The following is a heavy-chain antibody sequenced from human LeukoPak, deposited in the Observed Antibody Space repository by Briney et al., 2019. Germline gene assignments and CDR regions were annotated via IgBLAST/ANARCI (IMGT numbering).Heavy chain of an antibody. V-gene: IGHV3-53*01. Sequence: GGSLRLSCAASGFTVSSNYTSWVRQAPGKGLEWVSAIYSGGSTYYADSVKGRFTISRDSSKNTLYLQMNSLRAEDTAVYYCARSHDYGSYYFDYWGQGTLVTVSS. D-gene: IGHD4-17*01. J-gene: IGHJ4*02. CDR2: IYSGGST. CDR1: GFTVSSNY. CDR3: ARSHDYGSYYFDY.